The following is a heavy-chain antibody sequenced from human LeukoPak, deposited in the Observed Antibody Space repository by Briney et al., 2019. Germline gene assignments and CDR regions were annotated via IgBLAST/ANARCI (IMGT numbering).Heavy chain of an antibody. Sequence: GGSLRLSCAASGFTFSSYAMHWVRQAPGKGLEWVAVISYDGSNKYYADSVKGRFTISRDNSKNTLHLQMNSLRAEDTAVYYCARDPRYDSSGYYSCFDYWGQGTLVTVSS. D-gene: IGHD3-22*01. CDR1: GFTFSSYA. J-gene: IGHJ4*02. CDR2: ISYDGSNK. V-gene: IGHV3-30*04. CDR3: ARDPRYDSSGYYSCFDY.